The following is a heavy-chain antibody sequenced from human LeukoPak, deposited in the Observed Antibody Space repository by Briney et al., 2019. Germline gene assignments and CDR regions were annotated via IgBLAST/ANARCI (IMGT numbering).Heavy chain of an antibody. CDR1: GFAFSSFA. J-gene: IGHJ6*03. V-gene: IGHV3-23*01. CDR3: XKELHVAVAVADYYYFYMDV. CDR2: XXXXXNST. D-gene: IGHD6-19*01. Sequence: GGSLRLSCAASGFAFSSFAXXXXXQSPGKGXXXXXXXXXXXNSTFYADSVKGRFTISRDNSKNTLYLHMDGLRPDDTATYYFXKELHVAVAVADYYYFYMDVWGRGTAVSVSS.